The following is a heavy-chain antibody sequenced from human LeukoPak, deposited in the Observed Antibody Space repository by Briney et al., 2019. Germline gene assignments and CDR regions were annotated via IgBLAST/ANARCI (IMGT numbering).Heavy chain of an antibody. CDR2: IPYDGSNK. J-gene: IGHJ5*02. D-gene: IGHD2-15*01. Sequence: PGGSLRLSCAASGFTFSSYAMHWVRQAPGKGLEWVAVIPYDGSNKYYADSVKGRFTISRDDSKNTLYLKMNSLRAEDTAVYYCARGYCSGGSCYPIETWFDPWGQGTLVTVSS. CDR3: ARGYCSGGSCYPIETWFDP. V-gene: IGHV3-30*04. CDR1: GFTFSSYA.